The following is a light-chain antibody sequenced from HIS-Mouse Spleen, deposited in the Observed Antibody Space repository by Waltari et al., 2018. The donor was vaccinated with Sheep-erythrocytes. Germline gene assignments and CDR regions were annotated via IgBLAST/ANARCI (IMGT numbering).Light chain of an antibody. J-gene: IGLJ2*01. CDR2: QDT. Sequence: SSELTQPPSVSVSPGQTASITCPGDKLGDKYACWYQQKPGQSPVLVIYQDTKRPSGIPGRVSGSNSGNTATLTISGTQAMDEADYYCQAWDSSIVVFGGGTKLTVL. V-gene: IGLV3-1*01. CDR3: QAWDSSIVV. CDR1: KLGDKY.